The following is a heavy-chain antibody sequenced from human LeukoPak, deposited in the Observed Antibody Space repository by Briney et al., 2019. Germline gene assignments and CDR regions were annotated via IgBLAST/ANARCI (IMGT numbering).Heavy chain of an antibody. D-gene: IGHD2-8*02. V-gene: IGHV3-30*10. CDR3: ARAIEGTENFDY. J-gene: IGHJ4*02. Sequence: GGSLRLSCAASGFSFSTYAMHWVRQAPGKGLEWVAVVSHDTRTKYYTDSLKGRFTISRDNSKNTLYLQMNGLRTDDTAVYYCARAIEGTENFDYWGQGTLVTVSS. CDR1: GFSFSTYA. CDR2: VSHDTRTK.